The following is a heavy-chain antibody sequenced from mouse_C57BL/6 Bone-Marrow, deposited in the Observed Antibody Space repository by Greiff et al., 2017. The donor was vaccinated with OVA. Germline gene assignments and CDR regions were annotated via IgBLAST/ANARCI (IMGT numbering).Heavy chain of an antibody. J-gene: IGHJ3*01. CDR3: ARGYYGSRGAY. V-gene: IGHV1-55*01. Sequence: QVHVKQSGAELVKPGASVKMSCKASGYTFTSYWITWVKQRPGQGLEWIGDIYPGSGSTNYNEKFKSKATLTVDTSSSTAYMQLSSLTSEDSAVYYCARGYYGSRGAYWGQGTLVTVSA. D-gene: IGHD1-1*01. CDR1: GYTFTSYW. CDR2: IYPGSGST.